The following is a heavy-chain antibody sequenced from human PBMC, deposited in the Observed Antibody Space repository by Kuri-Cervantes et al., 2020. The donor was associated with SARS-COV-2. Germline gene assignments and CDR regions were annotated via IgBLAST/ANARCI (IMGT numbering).Heavy chain of an antibody. D-gene: IGHD1-26*01. V-gene: IGHV3-30*04. Sequence: GGSLRLSCAASGFTFSSYAMHWVRQAPGKGLEWVAVISYDGSNKYYADSVKGRFTISRDNSKNTLYLQMNSLRAEDTAVYYCAREIGWIQEELLEAGGFDYWGQGTLVTVSS. CDR1: GFTFSSYA. J-gene: IGHJ4*02. CDR2: ISYDGSNK. CDR3: AREIGWIQEELLEAGGFDY.